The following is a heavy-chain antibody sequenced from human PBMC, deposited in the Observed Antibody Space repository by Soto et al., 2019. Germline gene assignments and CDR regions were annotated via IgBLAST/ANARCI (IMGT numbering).Heavy chain of an antibody. J-gene: IGHJ6*02. D-gene: IGHD3-10*01. CDR3: ARVSRYGSGRDYSSLFRTNDGMDV. V-gene: IGHV4-30-4*01. CDR2: IYYSGST. CDR1: GGSISSGDYY. Sequence: QVHLQESGPGLVKPSQTLSLTCTVSGGSISSGDYYWSWIRQPPGKGLEWIGYIYYSGSTYYNPSLKSRVTIAVDTSKNQFALKLRAVTAADTAVYDCARVSRYGSGRDYSSLFRTNDGMDVWGQGTTVTVSS.